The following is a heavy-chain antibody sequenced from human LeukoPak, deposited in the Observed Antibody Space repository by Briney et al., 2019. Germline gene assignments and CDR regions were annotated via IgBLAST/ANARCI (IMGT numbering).Heavy chain of an antibody. D-gene: IGHD6-13*01. CDR1: GGSFSGYY. CDR2: INHTGST. Sequence: KTSETLSLTCAVYGGSFSGYYWSWIRQPPGKGLEWIGEINHTGSTSYNPSLKSRVTISVDTSKNQFSLKLSSVTAADTAVYYCARQAAAGNPYYFDYWGQGTLVTVSS. CDR3: ARQAAAGNPYYFDY. V-gene: IGHV4-34*01. J-gene: IGHJ4*02.